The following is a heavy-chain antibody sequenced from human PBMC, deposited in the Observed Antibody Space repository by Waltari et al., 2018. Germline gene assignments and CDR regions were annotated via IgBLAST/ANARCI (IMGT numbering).Heavy chain of an antibody. J-gene: IGHJ4*02. Sequence: QVQLVQSGAEVKKPGSSVKVSCKASGGTFSSYAISWVRQAHGKWIGWMGGIIPILGIANDAQKFQGRVTITADKSTSTAYMELSSLRSEDTAVYYCVCGGAPDFDYWGQGTLVTVSS. CDR2: IIPILGIA. D-gene: IGHD2-21*01. CDR1: GGTFSSYA. V-gene: IGHV1-69*10. CDR3: VCGGAPDFDY.